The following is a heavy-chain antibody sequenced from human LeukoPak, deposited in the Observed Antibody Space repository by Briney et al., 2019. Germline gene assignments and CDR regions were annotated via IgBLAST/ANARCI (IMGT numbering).Heavy chain of an antibody. V-gene: IGHV4-34*01. CDR1: GGSFSGYY. D-gene: IGHD3-22*01. J-gene: IGHJ4*02. CDR2: INHSGST. Sequence: SETLSLTCAVYGGSFSGYYWSWIRQPPGKGLEWIGEINHSGSTNYNPSLKSRVPISVDTSKNQFSLKLSSVTAADTAVYYCARASRYYYDSSGSHGDYWGQGTLVTVSS. CDR3: ARASRYYYDSSGSHGDY.